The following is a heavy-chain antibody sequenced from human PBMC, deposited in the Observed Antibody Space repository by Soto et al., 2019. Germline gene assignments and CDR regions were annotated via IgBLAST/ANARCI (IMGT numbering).Heavy chain of an antibody. D-gene: IGHD6-13*01. J-gene: IGHJ4*02. Sequence: VQLLESGGGLVQPGGSLRLSCAASGFTFSNYGMRWVRQAPGKGLEWVSSISNSGSGAYYADSVKGRFTISRDNSKNTLHLQMNSLRAEDSAIYYCAKFVDAAGSKYWGQGTLVTVSS. CDR2: ISNSGSGA. CDR3: AKFVDAAGSKY. CDR1: GFTFSNYG. V-gene: IGHV3-23*01.